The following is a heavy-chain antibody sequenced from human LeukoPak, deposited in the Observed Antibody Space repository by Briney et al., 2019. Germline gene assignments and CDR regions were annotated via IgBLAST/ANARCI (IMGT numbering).Heavy chain of an antibody. Sequence: ASVRVSCKASGYTFTSYGISWVRQAPGQGLEWMGWISAYNGNTNYAQKLQGRVTMTTDTSTSTAYMGLRSLRSDDTAVYYCASAVVVVAAKSFQHWGQGTLVTVSS. J-gene: IGHJ1*01. D-gene: IGHD2-15*01. CDR1: GYTFTSYG. V-gene: IGHV1-18*01. CDR2: ISAYNGNT. CDR3: ASAVVVVAAKSFQH.